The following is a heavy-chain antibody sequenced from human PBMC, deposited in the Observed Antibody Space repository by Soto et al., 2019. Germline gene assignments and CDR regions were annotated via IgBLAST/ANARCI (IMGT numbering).Heavy chain of an antibody. V-gene: IGHV4-34*01. CDR2: INHSGST. CDR3: ARGPDIVATRNWFDP. Sequence: SETLSLTCAVYGGSFSGYYWSWIRQPPGKGLEWIGEINHSGSTNYSPSLKSRVTISVDTSKNQFSLKLSSETAADTAVYYCARGPDIVATRNWFDPWGQGTLVTVSS. CDR1: GGSFSGYY. D-gene: IGHD5-12*01. J-gene: IGHJ5*02.